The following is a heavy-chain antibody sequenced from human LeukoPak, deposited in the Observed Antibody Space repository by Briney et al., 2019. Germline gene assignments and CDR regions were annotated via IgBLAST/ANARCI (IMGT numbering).Heavy chain of an antibody. CDR3: ARDPIDF. V-gene: IGHV3-48*03. Sequence: GGSLRLSCAASEFTFSSYGINWVRQAPGKGLEWVSCISSSGSIIYYSDSVKGRFTISRDNAKNSLFLQMNSLRAEDTAVYYCARDPIDFWGQGTLVTVSS. CDR1: EFTFSSYG. J-gene: IGHJ4*02. CDR2: ISSSGSII.